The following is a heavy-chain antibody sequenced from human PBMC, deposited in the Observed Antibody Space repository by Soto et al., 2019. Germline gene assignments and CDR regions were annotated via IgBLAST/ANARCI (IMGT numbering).Heavy chain of an antibody. CDR3: ARETQWLNWFDP. Sequence: EVQLVEAGGGLVQPGGSLRLSCAASGFTFSNYSMNWVRQAPGKGLEWVSYISSSTIYYADSVKGRFTISRDNAKNSLYLQMNSLRAEDTAVYYFARETQWLNWFDPWGPGTLVTVSS. CDR1: GFTFSNYS. V-gene: IGHV3-48*01. J-gene: IGHJ5*02. D-gene: IGHD6-19*01. CDR2: ISSSTI.